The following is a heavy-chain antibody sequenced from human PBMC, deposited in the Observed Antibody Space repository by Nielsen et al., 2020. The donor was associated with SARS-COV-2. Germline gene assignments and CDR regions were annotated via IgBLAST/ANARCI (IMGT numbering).Heavy chain of an antibody. J-gene: IGHJ4*02. Sequence: GGSLRLSCATSGFIFNNYWVSWVRQAPGKGLERVPNIDADGSNKYYVDSVKGRFTISRNNAENSAYLQVNSLRAEDTGLYYCATDGQAFEYWGRGTLVSVSS. V-gene: IGHV3-7*03. CDR1: GFIFNNYW. CDR3: ATDGQAFEY. D-gene: IGHD4-17*01. CDR2: IDADGSNK.